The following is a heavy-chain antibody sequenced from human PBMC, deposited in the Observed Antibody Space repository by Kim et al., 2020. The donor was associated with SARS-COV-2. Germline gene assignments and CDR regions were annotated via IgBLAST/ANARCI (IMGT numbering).Heavy chain of an antibody. D-gene: IGHD6-13*01. CDR1: GVTISSYS. CDR2: IYTSGST. V-gene: IGHV4-4*07. Sequence: SESLSLTCTVSGVTISSYSWSWIRQPAGKGLEWVGRIYTSGSTNYNPSLKSRVTMSVDTSKNQFSLKLSSVTAADTAGYYCARTGYSGSRYNYYYYMDV. CDR3: ARTGYSGSRYNYYYYMDV. J-gene: IGHJ6*03.